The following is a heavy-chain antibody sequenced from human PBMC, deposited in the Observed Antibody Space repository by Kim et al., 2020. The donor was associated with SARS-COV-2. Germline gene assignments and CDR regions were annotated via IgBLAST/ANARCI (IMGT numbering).Heavy chain of an antibody. CDR1: GFTVSSY. D-gene: IGHD4-17*01. CDR2: IDSGGGT. Sequence: GGSLRLSCAVSGFTVSSYMSWVRQAPGKGLEWVSLIDSGGGTYYADSVTGRFTISRDNSKNTLYLQMNSLRDEDTAVYYCARAGPYGGKDSDYWGQGTLVTVSS. J-gene: IGHJ4*02. CDR3: ARAGPYGGKDSDY. V-gene: IGHV3-53*01.